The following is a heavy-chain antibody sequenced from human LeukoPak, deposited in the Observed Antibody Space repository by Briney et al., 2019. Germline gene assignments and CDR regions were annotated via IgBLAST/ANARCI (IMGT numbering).Heavy chain of an antibody. J-gene: IGHJ4*02. CDR1: GFTFSSYE. CDR3: AKGGFDY. V-gene: IGHV3-48*03. Sequence: GGSLRLSCAASGFTFSSYEMHWVRQAPGKGLEWVSYISSSDSTIYYADSVKGRFTISRDNAKNSLYLQMNSLRAEDTAVYYCAKGGFDYWGQGTLVTVSS. CDR2: ISSSDSTI.